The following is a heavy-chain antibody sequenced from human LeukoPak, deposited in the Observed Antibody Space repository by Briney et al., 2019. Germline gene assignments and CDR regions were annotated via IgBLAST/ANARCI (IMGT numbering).Heavy chain of an antibody. V-gene: IGHV1-18*01. CDR1: GYTFTSYG. CDR3: ATTQQLVRPFDY. Sequence: ASVKVSCKASGYTFTSYGISWVRQAPGQGLEWMGWISAYNGNTNYAQKLQGRVTMTTDTSTSTAYMELSRLRSDDTAVYYCATTQQLVRPFDYWGQGTLVTVSS. J-gene: IGHJ4*02. D-gene: IGHD6-13*01. CDR2: ISAYNGNT.